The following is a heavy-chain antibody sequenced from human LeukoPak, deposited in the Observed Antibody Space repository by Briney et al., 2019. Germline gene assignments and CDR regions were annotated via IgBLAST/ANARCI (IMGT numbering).Heavy chain of an antibody. CDR1: GGSIGFYY. D-gene: IGHD3-10*01. Sequence: SETLSLTCTVSGGSIGFYYWNWIPQPPGKGLEWIGCVYYNGSSNYNPSLKSRVTISVDTSKIQFSLKLSSVTAADTAVYYCARSIKRGLFDYWGQGSLVTVSS. CDR2: VYYNGSS. V-gene: IGHV4-59*01. CDR3: ARSIKRGLFDY. J-gene: IGHJ4*02.